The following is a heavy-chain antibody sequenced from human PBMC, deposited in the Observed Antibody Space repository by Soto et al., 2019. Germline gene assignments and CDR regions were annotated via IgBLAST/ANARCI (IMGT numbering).Heavy chain of an antibody. Sequence: QVQLVQSGAEVKKPGSSVKVSCKASGGTFSSYAISWVRQAPGQGLEWMGGIIPLFGTANYAQNFQGRVTINADDSTSTAYMELSSLRSEDTAVYYCATGNSSGWCGNYFDYWGQETLVTVSS. CDR1: GGTFSSYA. J-gene: IGHJ4*02. V-gene: IGHV1-69*12. CDR2: IIPLFGTA. CDR3: ATGNSSGWCGNYFDY. D-gene: IGHD6-19*01.